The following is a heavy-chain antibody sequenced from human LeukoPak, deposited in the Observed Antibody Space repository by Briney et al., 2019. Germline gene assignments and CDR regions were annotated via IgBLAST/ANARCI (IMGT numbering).Heavy chain of an antibody. CDR1: GYTFTTYG. D-gene: IGHD1-1*01. CDR2: IDAYNGNT. Sequence: ASVKVSCKASGYTFTTYGISWVRQAPGQGLEWMGWIDAYNGNTNYAQNLQGRATMTTDTSTSTAYMELRSLRSDDTAVYYCARAGSYYYMDVWGKGTTVTVSS. CDR3: ARAGSYYYMDV. V-gene: IGHV1-18*01. J-gene: IGHJ6*03.